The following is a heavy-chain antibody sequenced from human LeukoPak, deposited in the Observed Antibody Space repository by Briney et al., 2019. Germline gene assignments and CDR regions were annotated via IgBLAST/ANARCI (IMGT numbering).Heavy chain of an antibody. CDR1: GFTFSSFE. CDR3: ARGGSGDYNRNFDC. D-gene: IGHD4-17*01. CDR2: ISTSGHTI. Sequence: GGSLRLSCAASGFTFSSFEMNWVRQAPGKGLEWVSYISTSGHTIYYADSVKGRFTISRDNDKNSLYLQMNSLRAEDTAVYYCARGGSGDYNRNFDCWGQGTLVTVSS. V-gene: IGHV3-48*03. J-gene: IGHJ4*02.